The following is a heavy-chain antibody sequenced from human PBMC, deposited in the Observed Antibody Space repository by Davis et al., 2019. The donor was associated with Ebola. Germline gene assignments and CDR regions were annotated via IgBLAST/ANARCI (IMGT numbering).Heavy chain of an antibody. J-gene: IGHJ6*02. V-gene: IGHV1-2*02. CDR3: ARDQSVTIFGGGYYYYAMDV. D-gene: IGHD3-9*01. CDR1: GYTFTGYY. CDR2: INPNSGGT. Sequence: ASVKVSCKASGYTFTGYYMHWVRQAPGQGLEWMGWINPNSGGTNYAQKFQGRVTMTRDTSISTAYMELSRLRSDDTAVYYCARDQSVTIFGGGYYYYAMDVWGQGTTVTVSS.